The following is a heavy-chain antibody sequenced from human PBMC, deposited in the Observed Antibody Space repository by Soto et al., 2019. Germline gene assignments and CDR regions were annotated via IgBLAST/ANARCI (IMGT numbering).Heavy chain of an antibody. V-gene: IGHV3-7*05. J-gene: IGHJ3*02. D-gene: IGHD6-25*01. Sequence: EVQLVESGGGLVQLGGSLRLSCAASGFAFGNSWMTWVRQAPGKGLEWVANIKGDGSAKSYLDSVRGRFTVSRDNAENSLILQMNILRAEDTALYYCARDVSPGSGGYYLDAFDIWGQGTMVTVSS. CDR1: GFAFGNSW. CDR3: ARDVSPGSGGYYLDAFDI. CDR2: IKGDGSAK.